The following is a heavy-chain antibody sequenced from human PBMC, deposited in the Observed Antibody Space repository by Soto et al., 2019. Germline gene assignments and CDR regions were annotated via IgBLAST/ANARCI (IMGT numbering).Heavy chain of an antibody. CDR3: AREAPMDV. J-gene: IGHJ6*02. CDR2: IWSAGLI. Sequence: PGGSLRLSCASSGFTVKSKYMSCVRQAPGKGLEWVSVIWSAGLIYYADSVRGRFTISRDISKNILYLEMTSLRADDTAVYYCAREAPMDVWGQGTTVTVSS. V-gene: IGHV3-53*01. CDR1: GFTVKSKY.